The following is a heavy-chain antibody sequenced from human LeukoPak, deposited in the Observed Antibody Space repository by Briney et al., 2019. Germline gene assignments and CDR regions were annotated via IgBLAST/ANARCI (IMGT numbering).Heavy chain of an antibody. Sequence: PGGSLRLSCAASGFTFKRFWMTWVRQAPGKGLEWVANIHESGDATYYVDSVKGRFTISRDNSMNSLFLHMSSLRAEDTAVYYCARLFVYGSGAEAFDYWGQGILVTVSS. J-gene: IGHJ4*02. CDR2: IHESGDAT. V-gene: IGHV3-7*01. CDR1: GFTFKRFW. CDR3: ARLFVYGSGAEAFDY. D-gene: IGHD3-10*01.